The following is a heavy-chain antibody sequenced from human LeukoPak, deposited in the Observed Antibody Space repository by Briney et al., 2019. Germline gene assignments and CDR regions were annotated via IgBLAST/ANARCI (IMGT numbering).Heavy chain of an antibody. J-gene: IGHJ4*02. V-gene: IGHV4-59*01. CDR1: GDSISNYY. Sequence: SETLSLTCTVSGDSISNYYWSWIRQPPGKGLEWIGYIYYSGSTNYNPSLKNRVTISIHTSKKQFTLKLTSVTAADTAVYYCARYYGSGSFYVYWGQGTLVTVSS. CDR2: IYYSGST. CDR3: ARYYGSGSFYVY. D-gene: IGHD3-10*01.